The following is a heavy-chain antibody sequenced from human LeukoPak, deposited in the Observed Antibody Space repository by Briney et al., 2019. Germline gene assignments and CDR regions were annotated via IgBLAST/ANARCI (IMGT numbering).Heavy chain of an antibody. Sequence: SETLSLTCTVSGGSISSYYWSWIRQPPGKGLEWIGYIYYSGSTNYNPSLKSRVTISVDTSKNQFSLKLSSVTAADTAVYYCARLDPKYGGKVLDYWGQGTLATVSS. D-gene: IGHD4-23*01. V-gene: IGHV4-59*01. CDR1: GGSISSYY. CDR2: IYYSGST. CDR3: ARLDPKYGGKVLDY. J-gene: IGHJ4*02.